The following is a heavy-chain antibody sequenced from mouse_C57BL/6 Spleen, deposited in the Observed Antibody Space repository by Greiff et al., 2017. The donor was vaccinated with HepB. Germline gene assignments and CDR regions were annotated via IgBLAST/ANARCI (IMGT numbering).Heavy chain of an antibody. V-gene: IGHV1-39*01. CDR1: GYSFTDYN. CDR3: ARSPYYGYDEGGYYAMDY. CDR2: INPNYGTT. Sequence: VQLKESGPELVKPGASVKISCKASGYSFTDYNMNWVKQSNGKSLEWIGVINPNYGTTSYNQKFKGKATLTVDQSSSTAYMQLNSLTSEDSAVYYCARSPYYGYDEGGYYAMDYWGQGTSVTVSS. J-gene: IGHJ4*01. D-gene: IGHD2-9*01.